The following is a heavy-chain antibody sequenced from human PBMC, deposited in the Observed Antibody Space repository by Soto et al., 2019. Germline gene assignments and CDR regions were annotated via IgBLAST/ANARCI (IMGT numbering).Heavy chain of an antibody. Sequence: EVQLVESGGGLVKPGGSLRLSCAASGFTFSIYSMNWVRQAPGKGLEWVSSISSSSSYIYYADSVKGRFTISRDNAKNSLYLQMNSLRAEDTDVYYCARGMLNIVVVVAAGFDPWGQGTLVTVS. CDR1: GFTFSIYS. CDR2: ISSSSSYI. CDR3: ARGMLNIVVVVAAGFDP. J-gene: IGHJ5*02. D-gene: IGHD2-15*01. V-gene: IGHV3-21*01.